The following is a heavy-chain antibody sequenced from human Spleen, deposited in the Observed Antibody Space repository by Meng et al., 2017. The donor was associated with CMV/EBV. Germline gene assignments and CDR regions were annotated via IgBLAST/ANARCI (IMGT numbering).Heavy chain of an antibody. J-gene: IGHJ4*02. V-gene: IGHV1-2*02. Sequence: YYMHWVRQAPGQGLEWMGWINPNSGGTNYAQKFQGRVTMTRDTSISTAYMELSRLRSDDTAVYYRARLFKRLDIVVVPAAIEYYFDYWGQGTLVTVSS. CDR1: YY. D-gene: IGHD2-2*03. CDR2: INPNSGGT. CDR3: ARLFKRLDIVVVPAAIEYYFDY.